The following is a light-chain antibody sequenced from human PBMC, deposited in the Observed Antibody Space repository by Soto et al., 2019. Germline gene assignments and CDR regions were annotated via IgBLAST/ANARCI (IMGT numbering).Light chain of an antibody. V-gene: IGLV1-40*01. CDR3: QSYESSLSGYVV. CDR2: GNS. CDR1: SSNIGAGYD. J-gene: IGLJ2*01. Sequence: QAVVTQPPSVSGATGQRVTISCTGSSSNIGAGYDVHWYQQLPGTAPKLLIYGNSNRPSGVPDRFSGSKSGTSASLAITGLQAEDEADYYCQSYESSLSGYVVFGGGTKVTVL.